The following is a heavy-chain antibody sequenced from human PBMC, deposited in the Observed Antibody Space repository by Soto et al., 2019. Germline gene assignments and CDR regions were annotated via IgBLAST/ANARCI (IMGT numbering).Heavy chain of an antibody. CDR2: ISYDGGNK. CDR1: GVDVSVTG. D-gene: IGHD3-3*01. Sequence: PGGSLRLSCAASGVDVSVTGMSWIRQAPGKGLEWVADISYDGGNKNYADSVKGRFTISRDNSKNTLYLQMNSLRAEDTAVYYCARETYYDFWSGPYYGMDVWGQGTTVTVSS. J-gene: IGHJ6*02. V-gene: IGHV3-30-3*01. CDR3: ARETYYDFWSGPYYGMDV.